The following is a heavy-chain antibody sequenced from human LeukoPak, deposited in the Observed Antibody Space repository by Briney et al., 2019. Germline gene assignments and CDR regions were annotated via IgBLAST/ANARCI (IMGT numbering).Heavy chain of an antibody. J-gene: IGHJ3*02. Sequence: SSETLSLTCAVSGGSISSYYWSWIRQPPGKGLEWIGYIYYSGSTNYNPSLKSRVTISVDTSKNQFSLKLSSVTAADTAVYYCARLYDAFDIWGQGTMVTVSS. V-gene: IGHV4-59*08. CDR1: GGSISSYY. CDR2: IYYSGST. D-gene: IGHD2-8*01. CDR3: ARLYDAFDI.